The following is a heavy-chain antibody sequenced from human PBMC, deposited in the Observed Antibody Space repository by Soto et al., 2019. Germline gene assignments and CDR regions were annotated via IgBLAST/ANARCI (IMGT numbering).Heavy chain of an antibody. CDR2: ISGSSGST. V-gene: IGHV3-23*01. J-gene: IGHJ3*02. CDR3: AKYIGGVVAADDAFDI. Sequence: LLLSCAASGFPFSSYAMRWVRPAPGKGLEWFSSISGSSGSTYNADFVRVGFAISRDKSKNTLYLQMNSLRAEDTAVYYRAKYIGGVVAADDAFDIWGEGTMVTFSS. CDR1: GFPFSSYA. D-gene: IGHD2-15*01.